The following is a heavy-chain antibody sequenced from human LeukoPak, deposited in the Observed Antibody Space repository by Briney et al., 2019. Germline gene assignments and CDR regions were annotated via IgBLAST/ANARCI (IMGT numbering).Heavy chain of an antibody. Sequence: GSSVKVSCKASGGTFSSYAISWVRQAPGQGLEWMGRIIPIFGIANYAQKFQGRVTITADKSTSTAYMEPSSLRSEDTAVYYCARGLGNDAFDIWGQGTMVTVSS. V-gene: IGHV1-69*04. CDR2: IIPIFGIA. J-gene: IGHJ3*02. D-gene: IGHD1-1*01. CDR3: ARGLGNDAFDI. CDR1: GGTFSSYA.